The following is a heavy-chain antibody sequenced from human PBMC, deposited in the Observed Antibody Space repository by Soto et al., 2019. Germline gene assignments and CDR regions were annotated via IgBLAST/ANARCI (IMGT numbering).Heavy chain of an antibody. J-gene: IGHJ1*01. Sequence: QVQLRQWGAGLLKPSETLSLTCAVYGGSFSGYYWSWIRQPPGQGLEWIGEINHSGSTNYNPSLKSRVTISVDTSKNQFSLKLSSVTAADTAVYYCARGGRRSSSWYLGYFQHWGQGTLVTVSS. D-gene: IGHD6-13*01. CDR3: ARGGRRSSSWYLGYFQH. V-gene: IGHV4-34*01. CDR2: INHSGST. CDR1: GGSFSGYY.